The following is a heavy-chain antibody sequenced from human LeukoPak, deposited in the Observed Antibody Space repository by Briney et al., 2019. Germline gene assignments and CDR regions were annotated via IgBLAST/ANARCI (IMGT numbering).Heavy chain of an antibody. CDR3: AREGVGDGYNFDY. CDR1: GGSISSHY. CDR2: IYYSGST. Sequence: SETLSLTCTVSGGSISSHYWSWIRQPPGKGLEWIGYIYYSGSTNYHPSLKSRVTISVDTSKNQFSLKLSSVTAADTAVYYCAREGVGDGYNFDYWGQGTLVTVSS. D-gene: IGHD5-24*01. V-gene: IGHV4-59*11. J-gene: IGHJ4*02.